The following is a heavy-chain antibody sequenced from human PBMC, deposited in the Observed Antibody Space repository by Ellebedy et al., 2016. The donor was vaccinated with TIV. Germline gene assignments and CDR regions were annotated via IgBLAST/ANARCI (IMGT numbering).Heavy chain of an antibody. D-gene: IGHD3-10*01. V-gene: IGHV4-59*08. CDR3: ARHVITMVRGYNWFDP. CDR2: IYHSGNT. CDR1: GGSISSYY. J-gene: IGHJ5*02. Sequence: GSLRLSXTVSGGSISSYYWSWIRQPSGKGLEWIGYIYHSGNTNYNPSLKSRVTISVDTSKNQLSLKLSSVTAADTAVYNCARHVITMVRGYNWFDPWGQGTLVIVSS.